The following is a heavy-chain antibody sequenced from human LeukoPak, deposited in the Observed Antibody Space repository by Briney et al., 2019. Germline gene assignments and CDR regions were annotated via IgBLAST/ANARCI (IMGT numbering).Heavy chain of an antibody. D-gene: IGHD1-26*01. J-gene: IGHJ3*02. CDR1: GGTFSSYA. V-gene: IGHV1-69*05. CDR3: ARESTGSGSAFDI. Sequence: SVKVSCKASGGTFSSYAISWVRQAPGQGLEWMGRIIPIFGTANYAQKFQGRVTITTDESTSTVYMELSSLRSEDTAVYYCARESTGSGSAFDIWGQGTMVTVSS. CDR2: IIPIFGTA.